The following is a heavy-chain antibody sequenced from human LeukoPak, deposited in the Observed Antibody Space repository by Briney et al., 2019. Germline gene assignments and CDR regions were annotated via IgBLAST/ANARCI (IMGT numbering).Heavy chain of an antibody. V-gene: IGHV4-39*01. CDR1: GGSISSTSYY. CDR2: INYSGST. CDR3: VRHGDLLSPFQT. J-gene: IGHJ5*02. D-gene: IGHD2-21*02. Sequence: PSGTLSLTCTVSGGSISSTSYYWGWIRQPPGKGLEWIGTINYSGSTYYNPSLKSRVTISVETSKNQISLKLNSVTAADTAMYYCVRHGDLLSPFQTWGQGTLVTVSS.